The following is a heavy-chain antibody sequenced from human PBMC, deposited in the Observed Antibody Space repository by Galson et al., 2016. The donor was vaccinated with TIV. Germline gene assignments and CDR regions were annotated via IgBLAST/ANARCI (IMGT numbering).Heavy chain of an antibody. CDR1: NYAISNNYY. CDR2: VYKTGST. Sequence: SETLSLTCTVSNYAISNNYYWGWIRQPPGKGLEWIGSVYKTGSTYYNPSLASRVAISLDKSKNQFSLRLYSVTAADTAVYYCAGDEGGVYSGSNYLGWFDPWGQGTLVAVSS. V-gene: IGHV4-38-2*02. D-gene: IGHD1-26*01. J-gene: IGHJ5*02. CDR3: AGDEGGVYSGSNYLGWFDP.